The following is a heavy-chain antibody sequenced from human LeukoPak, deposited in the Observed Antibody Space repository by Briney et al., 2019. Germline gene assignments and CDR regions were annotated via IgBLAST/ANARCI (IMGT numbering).Heavy chain of an antibody. CDR1: GGSISSGGYY. D-gene: IGHD1-1*01. CDR2: IYHSGST. V-gene: IGHV4-30-2*01. CDR3: ARGPTGIRAFDI. Sequence: PSETLSLTCTVSGGSISSGGYYWSWIRQPPGKGLEWIGYIYHSGSTYYNPSLKSRVTISVDRSKNQFSLKLSSVTAADTAVYYCARGPTGIRAFDIWGQGTMVTVSS. J-gene: IGHJ3*02.